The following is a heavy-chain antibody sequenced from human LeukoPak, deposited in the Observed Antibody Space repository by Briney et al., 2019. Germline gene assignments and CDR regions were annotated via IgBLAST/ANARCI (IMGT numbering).Heavy chain of an antibody. CDR2: MNPDNGNT. Sequence: ASVKVSCKASGFTFTSYDINWVRQASGQGLEWMGWMNPDNGNTGYAQKFQGRVTMTRDTSISTAYMELRGLRSEDTAVYYCVRDGEGVAISVNYWFDPWGQGTLVTVSS. CDR3: VRDGEGVAISVNYWFDP. D-gene: IGHD3-10*01. CDR1: GFTFTSYD. V-gene: IGHV1-8*01. J-gene: IGHJ5*02.